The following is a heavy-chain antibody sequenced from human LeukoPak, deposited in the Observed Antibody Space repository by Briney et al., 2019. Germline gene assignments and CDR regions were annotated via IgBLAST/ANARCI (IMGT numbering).Heavy chain of an antibody. CDR2: IYYSGST. J-gene: IGHJ4*02. D-gene: IGHD6-19*01. CDR3: ARAPGYSSGWYNY. CDR1: GGSISSYY. V-gene: IGHV4-59*01. Sequence: SETLSLTXTVSGGSISSYYWSWIRQPPGKGLEWIGYIYYSGSTNYNPSLKSRVTISVDTSKNQFSLKLSSVTAADTAVYYCARAPGYSSGWYNYWGQRTLVTVSS.